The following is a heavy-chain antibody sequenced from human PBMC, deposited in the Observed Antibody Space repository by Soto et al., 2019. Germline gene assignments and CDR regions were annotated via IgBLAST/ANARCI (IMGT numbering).Heavy chain of an antibody. D-gene: IGHD3-9*01. J-gene: IGHJ5*02. V-gene: IGHV4-4*07. CDR2: IYTSGST. CDR3: ARVKTVRYFDWTNWFDP. CDR1: GGSISSYY. Sequence: QVQLQESGPGLVKPSETLSLTCTVSGGSISSYYWSWIRQPAGKGLERIGRIYTSGSTNYNPSLKSRVTMSVDTSKNQFSLKLSSVTAADTAVYYCARVKTVRYFDWTNWFDPWGQGTLVTVSS.